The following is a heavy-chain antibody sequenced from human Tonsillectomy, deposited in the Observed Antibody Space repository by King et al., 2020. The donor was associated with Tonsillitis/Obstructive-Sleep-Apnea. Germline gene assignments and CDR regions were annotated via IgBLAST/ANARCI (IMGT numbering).Heavy chain of an antibody. CDR3: AKNEGCMIAVVSCLFDY. J-gene: IGHJ4*02. D-gene: IGHD3-22*01. V-gene: IGHV3-23*04. CDR1: GFTFSSYA. CDR2: ISVSGSRT. Sequence: VQLVESGGGLVQPGGSLRLSCAASGFTFSSYAMGWVRQAPGKGLEWISAISVSGSRTYYADSVKGRFTISRDNSKITLYLQMNSLRAEDTAVYFCAKNEGCMIAVVSCLFDYWGQGTLVTVSS.